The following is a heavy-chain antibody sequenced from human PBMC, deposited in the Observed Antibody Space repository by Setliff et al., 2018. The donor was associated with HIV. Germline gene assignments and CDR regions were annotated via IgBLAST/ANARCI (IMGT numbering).Heavy chain of an antibody. D-gene: IGHD2-15*01. Sequence: SLRLSCAASASTFSDDYMSCIRQLPGKGLEWVSYISGSGSVIFYADSVKGRFTISRDNAKNSLYLQINSLRAEDTAVYYCARVMEDCINGNCYVFDYWGQGTRVTVSS. V-gene: IGHV3-11*01. J-gene: IGHJ4*02. CDR2: ISGSGSVI. CDR3: ARVMEDCINGNCYVFDY. CDR1: ASTFSDDY.